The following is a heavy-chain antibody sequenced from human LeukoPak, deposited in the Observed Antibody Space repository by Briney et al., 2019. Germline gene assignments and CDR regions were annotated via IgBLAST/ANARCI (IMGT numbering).Heavy chain of an antibody. Sequence: ASVTVSCKASGYTFTGYYMHWVRQAPGQGLEWMGWINPNSGGTNYAQKFQGRVTMTRDTSISTAYMELSRLRSDDTAVYYCARDCSGGSCYDYWGQGTLVTVSS. V-gene: IGHV1-2*02. CDR2: INPNSGGT. CDR3: ARDCSGGSCYDY. D-gene: IGHD2-15*01. J-gene: IGHJ4*02. CDR1: GYTFTGYY.